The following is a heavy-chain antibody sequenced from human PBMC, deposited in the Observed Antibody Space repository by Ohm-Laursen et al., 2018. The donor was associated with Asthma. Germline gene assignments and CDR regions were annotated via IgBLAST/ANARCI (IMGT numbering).Heavy chain of an antibody. V-gene: IGHV4-30-2*01. CDR2: IYHSGST. CDR3: SGSGYYYGRRYYFDY. Sequence: SQTLSLTCAVSGGSISSGGYSWSWIRQPPGKGLEWIGYIYHSGSTYYNPSLKSRVTISVDRSKNQFSLKLSSVTAADTAVYYCSGSGYYYGRRYYFDYWGQGTLVTVSS. CDR1: GGSISSGGYS. D-gene: IGHD3-22*01. J-gene: IGHJ4*02.